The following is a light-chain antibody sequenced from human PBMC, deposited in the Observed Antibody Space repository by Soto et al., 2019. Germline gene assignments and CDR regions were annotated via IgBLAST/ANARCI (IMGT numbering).Light chain of an antibody. CDR1: QSISSW. Sequence: DIQMTKSPSTLSASVGDRVTITCRASQSISSWLAWYQQKPGKAPKLLIYDASSLESGVPSRFSGSGSGTEFTLTISSLQPDDFATYYCQQYNSSFGGGTKVDIK. V-gene: IGKV1-5*01. J-gene: IGKJ4*01. CDR2: DAS. CDR3: QQYNSS.